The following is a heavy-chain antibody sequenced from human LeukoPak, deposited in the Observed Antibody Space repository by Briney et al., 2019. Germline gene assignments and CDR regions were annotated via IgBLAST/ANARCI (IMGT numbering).Heavy chain of an antibody. CDR1: GFTLSSYA. D-gene: IGHD6-19*01. CDR2: ISGSGGST. J-gene: IGHJ4*02. V-gene: IGHV3-23*01. Sequence: GGSLRLSCAASGFTLSSYAMSWVRQAPGKGLEWVSAISGSGGSTYYADSVKGRFTISRDNSKNTLYLQMNSLRAEDTAVYYCAKAKIPGIAVAGYFDYWGQGTLVTVSS. CDR3: AKAKIPGIAVAGYFDY.